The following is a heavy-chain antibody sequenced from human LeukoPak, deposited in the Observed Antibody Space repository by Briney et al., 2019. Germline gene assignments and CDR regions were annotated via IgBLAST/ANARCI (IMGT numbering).Heavy chain of an antibody. D-gene: IGHD5-18*01. CDR3: ATRAFDSYGYYY. Sequence: ASVKVSCKASGYTFTSYAMHWVRQAPGQRLEWMGWINAGNGNTKYSQKFQGRVTITRDTSASTAYMELSSLRSEDTAVYYCATRAFDSYGYYYWGQGTLVTVSS. CDR1: GYTFTSYA. CDR2: INAGNGNT. J-gene: IGHJ4*02. V-gene: IGHV1-3*01.